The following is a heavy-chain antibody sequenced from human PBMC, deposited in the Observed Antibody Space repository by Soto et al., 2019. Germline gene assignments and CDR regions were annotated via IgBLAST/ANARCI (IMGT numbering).Heavy chain of an antibody. CDR3: ARDLAGYYDSRPFDI. V-gene: IGHV1-2*02. CDR2: INPNSGGT. J-gene: IGHJ3*02. Sequence: GASVKVSCKASGYTFTGYYMHWVRQAPGQGLEWMGWINPNSGGTNYAQKFQGRVTMTRDTSISTAYMELSRLRSDDTAVYYCARDLAGYYDSRPFDIWGQGTMVTVS. D-gene: IGHD3-22*01. CDR1: GYTFTGYY.